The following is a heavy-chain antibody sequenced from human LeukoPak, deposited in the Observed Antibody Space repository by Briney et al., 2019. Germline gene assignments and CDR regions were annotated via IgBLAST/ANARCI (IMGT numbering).Heavy chain of an antibody. Sequence: GASVKVSCKASGYTFTSYDINCVRQATGQGLQWMQWMNPNSGNTGYAQKFQGRVTMTRSTSINTAYMELNSLTSEDTAVYYCARSSVGARRRIDYWGQGTLVTVSS. CDR2: MNPNSGNT. D-gene: IGHD1-26*01. J-gene: IGHJ4*02. CDR1: GYTFTSYD. CDR3: ARSSVGARRRIDY. V-gene: IGHV1-8*01.